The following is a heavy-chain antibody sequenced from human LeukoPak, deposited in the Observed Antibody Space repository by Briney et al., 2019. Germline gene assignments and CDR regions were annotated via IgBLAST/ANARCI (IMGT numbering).Heavy chain of an antibody. CDR3: ARDGVLYAFDI. Sequence: PGGSLRLSCAASGFTFSSYAMHWVRQALGKGLEWVAVISYDGSNKYYADSVKGRFTISRDNSKNTLYLQMNSLRAEDTAVYYCARDGVLYAFDIWGQGTMVTVSS. V-gene: IGHV3-30-3*01. CDR2: ISYDGSNK. J-gene: IGHJ3*02. CDR1: GFTFSSYA. D-gene: IGHD3-10*01.